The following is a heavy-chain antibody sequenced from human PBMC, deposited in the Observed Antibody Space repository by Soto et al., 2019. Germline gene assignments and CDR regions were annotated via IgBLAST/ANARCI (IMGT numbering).Heavy chain of an antibody. Sequence: ASVKVSCKSSGYTFTSYYMHWVRQAPGQGLEWMGIINPSGGSTSYAQKFQGRVTMTRDTSTSTVYMELSSLRSEDTAAYYCASLYYYDSSGYYSENEAFDIWGKGTMVTVSS. J-gene: IGHJ3*02. V-gene: IGHV1-46*01. D-gene: IGHD3-22*01. CDR1: GYTFTSYY. CDR2: INPSGGST. CDR3: ASLYYYDSSGYYSENEAFDI.